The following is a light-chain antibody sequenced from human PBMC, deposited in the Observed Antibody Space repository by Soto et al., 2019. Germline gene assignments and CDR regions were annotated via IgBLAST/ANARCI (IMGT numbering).Light chain of an antibody. CDR1: QDVSSW. CDR3: QPANSFPLT. CDR2: SAS. Sequence: DIQVTQSPSSVSASVGDRVTITCRTSQDVSSWLAWYQQKPGKAPELLIYSASTLQTGVPSRFSGSGSGTDFTLSSSSLHPESFATYYCQPANSFPLTFAGGTKVEIK. V-gene: IGKV1-12*01. J-gene: IGKJ4*01.